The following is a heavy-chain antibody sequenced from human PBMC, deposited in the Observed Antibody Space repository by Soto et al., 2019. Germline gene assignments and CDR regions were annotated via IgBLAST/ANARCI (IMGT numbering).Heavy chain of an antibody. Sequence: EVQLVESGGGLVKPGGSLRLSCAASGFTFRSFTMNWVRQAPGKGLEWVSTISSNSAYIYYTDALRGRFTISRDNAKNSLHLQMNSLRAEDTAVYYCTRDASRDSSARGWFDPWGHGIAVTVSS. D-gene: IGHD6-13*01. CDR1: GFTFRSFT. CDR2: ISSNSAYI. V-gene: IGHV3-21*02. J-gene: IGHJ5*02. CDR3: TRDASRDSSARGWFDP.